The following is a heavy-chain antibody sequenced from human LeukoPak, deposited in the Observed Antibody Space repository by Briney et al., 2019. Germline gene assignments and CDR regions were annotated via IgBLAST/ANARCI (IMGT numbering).Heavy chain of an antibody. J-gene: IGHJ4*02. Sequence: GASVKVSCKASGGTFSSYAISWVRQAPGQGLEWMGGIIPIFGTANYAQKFQGRVAITADESTSTAYMELSSLRAEDTAVYYCAKDPARYSSSWYQRYYFDYWGQGTLVTVSS. V-gene: IGHV1-69*13. CDR3: AKDPARYSSSWYQRYYFDY. CDR2: IIPIFGTA. D-gene: IGHD6-13*01. CDR1: GGTFSSYA.